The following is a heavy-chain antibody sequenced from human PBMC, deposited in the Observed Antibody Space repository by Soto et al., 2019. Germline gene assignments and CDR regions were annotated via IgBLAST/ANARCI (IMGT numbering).Heavy chain of an antibody. Sequence: KQSQTLSLTCAISGDSVSSNRAAWNWIRQSPSRGLEWLGRTYYRSKWYNDYAVSVKSRITINPDTSKNQFSLQLSYVTPEDSAVYYCAREEDGGKPLGFDYWGQGTLVTVSS. J-gene: IGHJ4*02. CDR1: GDSVSSNRAA. CDR3: AREEDGGKPLGFDY. V-gene: IGHV6-1*01. CDR2: TYYRSKWYN.